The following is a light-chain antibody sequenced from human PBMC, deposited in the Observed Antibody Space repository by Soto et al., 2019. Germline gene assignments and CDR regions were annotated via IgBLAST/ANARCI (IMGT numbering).Light chain of an antibody. CDR1: QSVHSY. CDR3: QQRSDWPPLT. Sequence: EVVWTQSPATLSLSPGERATLSCRASQSVHSYLAWYQQKPGQAPRLLIYDASNRATGIPARFSGSGSGTDLTLTISSLETEDSAVYYCQQRSDWPPLTFGGGTKVDIK. CDR2: DAS. V-gene: IGKV3-11*01. J-gene: IGKJ4*01.